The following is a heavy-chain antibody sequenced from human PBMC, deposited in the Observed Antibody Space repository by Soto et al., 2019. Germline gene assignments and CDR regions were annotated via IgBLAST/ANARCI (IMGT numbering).Heavy chain of an antibody. D-gene: IGHD2-15*01. CDR1: GFTFNTYW. CDR2: IESNGGLT. CDR3: ARLVAPSVFEI. J-gene: IGHJ3*02. V-gene: IGHV3-74*01. Sequence: EVQLVESGGGLVQAGGSLRLSCAASGFTFNTYWMHWVRQAPGKGLVWVSRIESNGGLTNYADSVKGRFTISRDNAKNTLYLQMNSLRAEDTAMYYCARLVAPSVFEIWGQGTLVTVSS.